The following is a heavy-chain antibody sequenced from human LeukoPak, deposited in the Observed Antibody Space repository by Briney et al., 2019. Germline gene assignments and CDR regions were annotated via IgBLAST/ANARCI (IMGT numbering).Heavy chain of an antibody. J-gene: IGHJ4*02. V-gene: IGHV3-30-3*01. CDR2: ISYDGSNK. CDR3: ARELFYEGAY. Sequence: PGGSLRLSCAASGFTFSSYAMHWVRQAPGKGLEWVAVISYDGSNKYYADSVKGRFTISRDNSKNTLYLQMNSLRAEDTAVYYCARELFYEGAYWGQGTLVTVSS. D-gene: IGHD2/OR15-2a*01. CDR1: GFTFSSYA.